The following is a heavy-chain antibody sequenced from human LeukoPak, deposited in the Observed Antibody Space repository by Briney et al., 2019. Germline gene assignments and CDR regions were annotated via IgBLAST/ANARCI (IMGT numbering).Heavy chain of an antibody. V-gene: IGHV1-2*02. CDR3: AREVRRIMITFGARGGYDY. CDR2: INPNSGGT. CDR1: GYSFTGYY. J-gene: IGHJ4*02. Sequence: ASMKVSCKASGYSFTGYYMHWVRQAPGQGLEWMGCINPNSGGTDYAQKFQGRVTMTRDTSISTAYMELSRLTSDDTAVYYCAREVRRIMITFGARGGYDYWGQGTLVTVSS. D-gene: IGHD3-16*01.